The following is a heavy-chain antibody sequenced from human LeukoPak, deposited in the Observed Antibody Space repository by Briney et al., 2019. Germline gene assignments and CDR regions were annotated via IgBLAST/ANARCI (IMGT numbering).Heavy chain of an antibody. D-gene: IGHD6-13*01. J-gene: IGHJ4*02. CDR1: GGSISSYY. CDR3: ATIGLGEQLVYFDY. Sequence: PSETLSVNCTVSGGSISSYYWSWIRQPAGKGLEWIGRIYTSGSTNYNPSLKSRVTMSVDTSKNQFSLKLSSVTAADTAVYYCATIGLGEQLVYFDYWGQGTLVTVSS. CDR2: IYTSGST. V-gene: IGHV4-4*07.